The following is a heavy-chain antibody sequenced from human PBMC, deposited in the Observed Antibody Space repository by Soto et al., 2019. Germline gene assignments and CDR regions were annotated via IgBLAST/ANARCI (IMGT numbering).Heavy chain of an antibody. CDR2: IIPIFGTA. CDR3: ANRRYYDSSGYYYPSIVSYYYGMDV. CDR1: GGTFSSYA. D-gene: IGHD3-22*01. V-gene: IGHV1-69*13. J-gene: IGHJ6*02. Sequence: SVKVSCKASGGTFSSYAISWVRQAPGQGLEWMGGIIPIFGTANCAQKFQGRVTITADESTSTAYMELSSLRSEDTAVYYCANRRYYDSSGYYYPSIVSYYYGMDVWGQGTAVTVSS.